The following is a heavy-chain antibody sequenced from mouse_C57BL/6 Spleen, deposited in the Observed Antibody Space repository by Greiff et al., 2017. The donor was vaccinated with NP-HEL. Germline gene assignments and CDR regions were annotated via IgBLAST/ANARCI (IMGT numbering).Heavy chain of an antibody. D-gene: IGHD2-5*01. Sequence: QVQLQQPGAELVKPGASVKLSCKASGYTFTSYWMHWVKQRPGRGLEWIGRIDPNSGGTKYNEKFKSKATLTVDKPSSTAYMQLSSLTSEDSAVYYCASSYYSNDVTDYFDYWGQGTTLTVSS. CDR2: IDPNSGGT. V-gene: IGHV1-72*01. CDR3: ASSYYSNDVTDYFDY. CDR1: GYTFTSYW. J-gene: IGHJ2*01.